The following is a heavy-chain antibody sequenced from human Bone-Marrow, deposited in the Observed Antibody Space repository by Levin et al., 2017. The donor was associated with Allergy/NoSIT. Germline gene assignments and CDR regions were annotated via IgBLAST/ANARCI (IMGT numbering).Heavy chain of an antibody. CDR2: TNSDGSST. D-gene: IGHD1-14*01. CDR3: ASGRYYGMAV. CDR1: GFTFSSYW. V-gene: IGHV3-74*01. J-gene: IGHJ6*02. Sequence: GESLKISCAASGFTFSSYWMHWVRQAPGKGLVWVSRTNSDGSSTSYADSVGGRFTISRDNAKSTLFLQMNSLRAEDTAVYYCASGRYYGMAVWGQGTTVTVSS.